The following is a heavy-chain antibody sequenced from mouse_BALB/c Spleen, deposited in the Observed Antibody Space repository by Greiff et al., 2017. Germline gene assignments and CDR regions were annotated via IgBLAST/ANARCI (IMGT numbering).Heavy chain of an antibody. Sequence: QVTLKVCGPGILQPSQTLCLTCSFSGFSLSTSGMGLSWLRQPSGKGLEWLAHIYWDDDKRYNPSLKSRLTISKDTTRNQVFLKITSVDTADTATYYCARRDEGPGFAYWGQGTLVTVAA. CDR2: IYWDDDK. CDR1: GFSLSTSGMG. CDR3: ARRDEGPGFAY. V-gene: IGHV8-12*01. D-gene: IGHD3-3*01. J-gene: IGHJ3*01.